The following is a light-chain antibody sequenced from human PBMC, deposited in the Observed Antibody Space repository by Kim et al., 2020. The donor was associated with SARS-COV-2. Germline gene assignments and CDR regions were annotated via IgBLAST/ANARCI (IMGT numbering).Light chain of an antibody. CDR1: GIVSNC. Sequence: SSSAGDSASPSRRTDGIVSNCVALHQHKPGPPPILLFYDSTKRATVIPARFSASGSGTDFPLTISSLEPEYFAVYFCQQRSLWRTFGGGTKVDIK. CDR2: DST. CDR3: QQRSLWRT. V-gene: IGKV3-11*01. J-gene: IGKJ4*01.